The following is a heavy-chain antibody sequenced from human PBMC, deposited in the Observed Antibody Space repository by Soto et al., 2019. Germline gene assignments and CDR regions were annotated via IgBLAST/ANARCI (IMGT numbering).Heavy chain of an antibody. V-gene: IGHV3-23*01. CDR1: GFPFSSFP. Sequence: EVLLLESGGGLVQPGGSLRLSCIASGFPFSSFPMSWVRQAPGKGLEWVSTISGSGRSRYYADSGKGRFTISRDNSKXXXXXXXXXXXXXXXXXXXXXXXEXGKYYSYGLDVWGQGTTVTVSS. D-gene: IGHD1-26*01. CDR3: XXXEXGKYYSYGLDV. CDR2: ISGSGRSR. J-gene: IGHJ6*02.